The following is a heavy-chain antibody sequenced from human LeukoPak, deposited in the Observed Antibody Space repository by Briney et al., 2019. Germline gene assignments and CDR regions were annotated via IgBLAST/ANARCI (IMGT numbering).Heavy chain of an antibody. CDR3: ARVSYGDSGYFDY. CDR1: GFIFSDYY. J-gene: IGHJ4*02. CDR2: ISSSSSYI. Sequence: GGSLSLSCPAPGFIFSDYYMSWIRQAPGKGLEWVSYISSSSSYINYADSVKGRFTISRDNAKNSLYLQMNSLRAEDTAVYYCARVSYGDSGYFDYWGQGTLVTVSS. V-gene: IGHV3-11*06. D-gene: IGHD4-17*01.